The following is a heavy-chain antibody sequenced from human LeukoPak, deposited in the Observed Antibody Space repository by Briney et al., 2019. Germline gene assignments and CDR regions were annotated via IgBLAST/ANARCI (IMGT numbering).Heavy chain of an antibody. CDR3: ARHVATVTTWDLYYFDY. CDR2: IYYSGST. CDR1: GGSISSSSYY. J-gene: IGHJ4*02. Sequence: SETLSLTCTVSGGSISSSSYYWGWIRQPPGKGLEWIGSIYYSGSTYYNPSLKSRVTITVDTSKNQFSLKLSSVTAADTAVYYCARHVATVTTWDLYYFDYWGQGTLVTVSS. D-gene: IGHD4-17*01. V-gene: IGHV4-39*01.